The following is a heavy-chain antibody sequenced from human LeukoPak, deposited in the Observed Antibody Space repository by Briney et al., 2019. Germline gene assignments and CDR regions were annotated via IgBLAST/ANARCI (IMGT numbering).Heavy chain of an antibody. V-gene: IGHV1-69*04. J-gene: IGHJ4*02. CDR1: GGTFSSYA. D-gene: IGHD6-19*01. CDR3: ATDTIAVADY. CDR2: IIPILGIA. Sequence: ASVKVSCKASGGTFSSYAISWVRQAPGQGLEWMGRIIPILGIANYAQKFQGRVTMTEDTSTDTAYMELSSLRSEDTAVYYCATDTIAVADYWGQGTLVTVSS.